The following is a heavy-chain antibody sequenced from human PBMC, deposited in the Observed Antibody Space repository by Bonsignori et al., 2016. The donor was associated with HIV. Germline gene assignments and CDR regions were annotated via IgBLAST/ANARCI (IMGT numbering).Heavy chain of an antibody. CDR1: GGSISSGSYY. CDR3: ARDNPDMAGYYYMDV. Sequence: SETLSLTCTVSGGSISSGSYYWSWIRQPAGKGLEWIGRIYTSGSTNYNPSLKSRVTISVDTSKNQFSLKLSSVTAADTAVYYCARDNPDMAGYYYMDVWGKGTTVTVSS. J-gene: IGHJ6*03. CDR2: IYTSGST. D-gene: IGHD6-19*01. V-gene: IGHV4-61*02.